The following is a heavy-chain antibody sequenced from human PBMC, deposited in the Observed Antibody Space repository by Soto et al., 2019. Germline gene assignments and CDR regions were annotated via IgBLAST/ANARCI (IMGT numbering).Heavy chain of an antibody. J-gene: IGHJ4*02. V-gene: IGHV3-7*01. D-gene: IGHD1-26*01. CDR3: ARSYPAYSSNPFDY. Sequence: EVQLVESGGGLVQPGGSLRVSCAVYGFTFSSCWMSWVRQAPGKGLEWVANIRQDGSEQYYVDSVKGRFTISRDNAKNSLFLQMNSLRAEDTAVYYCARSYPAYSSNPFDYWGQGTLVTVSS. CDR1: GFTFSSCW. CDR2: IRQDGSEQ.